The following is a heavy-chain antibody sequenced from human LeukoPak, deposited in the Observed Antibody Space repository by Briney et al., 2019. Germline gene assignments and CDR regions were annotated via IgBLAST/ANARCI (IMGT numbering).Heavy chain of an antibody. CDR3: ARDYDFWSGYSD. CDR2: IYSGGST. D-gene: IGHD3-3*01. Sequence: GVSLRLSCAASGFTFSSYAMSWARQAPGKGLEGVTVIYSGGSTYYADSVKGRFTISRHNSKNTLYLQMNSLRAEDTAVYYCARDYDFWSGYSDWGQGTLVTVSS. CDR1: GFTFSSYA. J-gene: IGHJ4*02. V-gene: IGHV3-53*04.